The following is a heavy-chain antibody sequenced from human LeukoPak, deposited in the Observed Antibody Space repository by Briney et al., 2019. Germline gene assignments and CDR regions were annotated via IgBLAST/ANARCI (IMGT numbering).Heavy chain of an antibody. J-gene: IGHJ4*02. Sequence: GGSLRLSCAASGFTFSSYAMHWVRQGPGEGLVWVSRINNDGTSTSYADSVKGRFTISRDNAKNSLYLQMNSLRAEDTAVYYCARAMGYFDYWGQGTLVTVSS. CDR3: ARAMGYFDY. V-gene: IGHV3-74*01. CDR2: INNDGTST. CDR1: GFTFSSYA.